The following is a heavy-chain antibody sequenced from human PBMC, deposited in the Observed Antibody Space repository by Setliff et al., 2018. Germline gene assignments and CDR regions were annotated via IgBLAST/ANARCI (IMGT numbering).Heavy chain of an antibody. Sequence: ASVKVSCKASGYTFISYGISWVRQAPGQGLEWMGWISAYNGNTNYAQKLQGRVTMTTDTSTSTAYMELRSLRSDDTAVYYCARDPLTTNRRRAFDIWGQGTMVTVSS. J-gene: IGHJ3*02. CDR1: GYTFISYG. V-gene: IGHV1-18*01. CDR2: ISAYNGNT. D-gene: IGHD4-17*01. CDR3: ARDPLTTNRRRAFDI.